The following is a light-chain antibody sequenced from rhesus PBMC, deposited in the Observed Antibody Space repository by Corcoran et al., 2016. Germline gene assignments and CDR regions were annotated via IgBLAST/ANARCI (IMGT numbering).Light chain of an antibody. CDR3: SSYAGSGTFI. CDR1: SSDIGYYNA. J-gene: IGLJ1*01. V-gene: IGLV2-19*02. Sequence: QAAPTQSTSVSGYAGQAVTIACTGTSSDIGYYNAVSWYQQNPGKVPKLMIYEVSKRPPGVSDRFSGSKSGNTASLTISGLQAEDEADYYCSSYAGSGTFIFGAGTRLTVL. CDR2: EVS.